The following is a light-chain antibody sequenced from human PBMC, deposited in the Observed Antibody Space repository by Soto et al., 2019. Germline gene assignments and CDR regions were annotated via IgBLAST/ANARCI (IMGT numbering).Light chain of an antibody. J-gene: IGKJ1*01. CDR1: QSIGDS. Sequence: DIQMTQSPSTLSASVGDRFTITCRSSQSIGDSLAWYQQKPGKAPYLLISDVSSLERGVPSRFSGSGSGTEFTLTISSMQPDDFATFYCQQYNGYSRTFGQGTKVE. CDR2: DVS. V-gene: IGKV1-5*01. CDR3: QQYNGYSRT.